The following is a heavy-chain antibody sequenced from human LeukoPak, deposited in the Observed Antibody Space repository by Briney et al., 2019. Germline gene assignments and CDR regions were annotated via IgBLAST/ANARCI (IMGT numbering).Heavy chain of an antibody. CDR3: ARGLGAVAGNYYFDY. V-gene: IGHV4-34*01. CDR1: GGSFSGYY. CDR2: INHSGST. J-gene: IGHJ4*03. Sequence: PSETLSLTCAVYGGSFSGYYWSWIRQPPGKGLEWIGEINHSGSTNYNPSLKSRVTISVDTSKNQFSLKLSSVTAADTAVYYCARGLGAVAGNYYFDYWGQGTMVTVSS. D-gene: IGHD6-19*01.